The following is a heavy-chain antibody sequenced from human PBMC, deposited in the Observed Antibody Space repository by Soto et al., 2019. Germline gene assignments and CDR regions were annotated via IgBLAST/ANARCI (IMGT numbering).Heavy chain of an antibody. CDR3: AKGDGHYYYALDV. Sequence: GGSLRLSCAASGFTFSSYSMNWVRQAPGKGLEWVSYISSSSSTIYYADSVKGRFTISRDNSKNTLSLQMNSLRAEDTAVYYCAKGDGHYYYALDVWGQGTPVTVYS. CDR1: GFTFSSYS. J-gene: IGHJ6*02. D-gene: IGHD2-21*02. CDR2: ISSSSSTI. V-gene: IGHV3-48*01.